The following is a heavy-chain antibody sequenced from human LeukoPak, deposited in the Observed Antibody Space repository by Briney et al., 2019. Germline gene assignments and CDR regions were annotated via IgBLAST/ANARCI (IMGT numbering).Heavy chain of an antibody. CDR2: IYYSENT. D-gene: IGHD3-22*01. Sequence: PSDTLALICTVSGVSISSYYWSWIRQPPVNGLEWISCIYYSENTHYNSSLKSRVTISVDTSKNQFSLKLTSVTAADTAVYYCAGGNFYDSRGHPYHFHFWGQGTLVSVSS. CDR1: GVSISSYY. J-gene: IGHJ4*02. V-gene: IGHV4-59*07. CDR3: AGGNFYDSRGHPYHFHF.